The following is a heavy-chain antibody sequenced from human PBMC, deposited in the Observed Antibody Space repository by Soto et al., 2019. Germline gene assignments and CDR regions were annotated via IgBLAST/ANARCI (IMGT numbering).Heavy chain of an antibody. CDR2: ISLEGSNK. D-gene: IGHD2-2*01. V-gene: IGHV3-30*03. CDR1: GFNFSHYA. Sequence: PGGSLRLSCEASGFNFSHYAMHWVRQAPGKGLEWLAVISLEGSNKYSAKPVKDRFTISRDNSKSTLYLQMNSLRPEDTAVYYCARAPGRGYCNNTSCYSFRGFYWYDPWGQGTLVPVSS. CDR3: ARAPGRGYCNNTSCYSFRGFYWYDP. J-gene: IGHJ5*02.